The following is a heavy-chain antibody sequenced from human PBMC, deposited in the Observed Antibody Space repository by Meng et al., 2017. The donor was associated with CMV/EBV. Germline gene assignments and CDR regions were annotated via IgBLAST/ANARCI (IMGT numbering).Heavy chain of an antibody. J-gene: IGHJ4*02. Sequence: GGPLRLSCAASGFTFSSYSMNWVRQAPGKGLEWVSSISSSSSYIYYADSVKGRFTISRDNAKNSLYLQMNSLRAEDTAVYYCASEPDYDFWSGYYPFDYWGQGTLVTVSS. CDR1: GFTFSSYS. V-gene: IGHV3-21*01. D-gene: IGHD3-3*01. CDR3: ASEPDYDFWSGYYPFDY. CDR2: ISSSSSYI.